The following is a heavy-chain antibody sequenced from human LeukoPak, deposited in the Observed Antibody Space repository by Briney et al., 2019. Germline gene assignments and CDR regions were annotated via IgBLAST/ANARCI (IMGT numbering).Heavy chain of an antibody. CDR3: ARSTTVLDNWFDP. J-gene: IGHJ5*02. V-gene: IGHV1-18*01. CDR1: GYTFTSYG. Sequence: ASVTVSCTASGYTFTSYGISWVRQAPGQGLEWMGWISAYNGNTNYAQKLQGRVTMTTDTSTSTAYMELRSLRSDDTAVYYCARSTTVLDNWFDPWGQGTLVTVSS. D-gene: IGHD4-17*01. CDR2: ISAYNGNT.